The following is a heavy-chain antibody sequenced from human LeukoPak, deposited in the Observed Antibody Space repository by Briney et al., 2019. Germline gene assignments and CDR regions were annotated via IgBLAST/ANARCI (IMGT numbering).Heavy chain of an antibody. CDR1: GFTVRSNY. CDR2: ISSSSSYI. CDR3: ARDLVGFDY. J-gene: IGHJ4*02. D-gene: IGHD2-8*02. V-gene: IGHV3-21*01. Sequence: GGSLRLSCAATGFTVRSNYMSWVRQAPGKGLEWVSSISSSSSYIYYADSVKGRFTISRDNAKNSLYLQMNSLRAEDTAVYYCARDLVGFDYWGQGTLVTVSS.